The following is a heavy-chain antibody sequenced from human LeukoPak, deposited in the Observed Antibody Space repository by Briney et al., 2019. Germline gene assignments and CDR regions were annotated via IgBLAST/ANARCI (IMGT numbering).Heavy chain of an antibody. D-gene: IGHD3-3*01. Sequence: ASVKVSCKASGFSFTGYYFHWVRQAPGQGLEWIGWINPNSGGTNYAQRFQGRVTVTRDTSISTMYMELGRLRFDDTAVYYCARKSPRFSSSGMDVWGKGTTVTVSS. CDR2: INPNSGGT. CDR1: GFSFTGYY. CDR3: ARKSPRFSSSGMDV. V-gene: IGHV1-2*02. J-gene: IGHJ6*04.